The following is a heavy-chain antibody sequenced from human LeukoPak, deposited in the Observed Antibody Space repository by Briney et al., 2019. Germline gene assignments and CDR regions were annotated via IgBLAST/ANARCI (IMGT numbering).Heavy chain of an antibody. J-gene: IGHJ6*03. Sequence: ASVKVSCKASGYTFTSYDINWVRQATGQGLEWMGWMNPNSGNTGYAQKFQGRVTMTRNTSISTAYVELSSLRSEDTAVYYCARGRHCSSTSCYYYYYYMDVWGKGTTVTVSS. V-gene: IGHV1-8*01. CDR1: GYTFTSYD. D-gene: IGHD2-2*01. CDR2: MNPNSGNT. CDR3: ARGRHCSSTSCYYYYYYMDV.